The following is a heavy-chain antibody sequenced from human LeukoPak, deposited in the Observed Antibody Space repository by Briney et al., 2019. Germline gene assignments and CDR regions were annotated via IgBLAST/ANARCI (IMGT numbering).Heavy chain of an antibody. Sequence: ASVKVSSKASGYTFTSYDINWVRQATGQGLEWMGWMNPNSGNTGYAQKFQGRVTMTRNTSISTAYMELSSLRSEDTAVYYCARAPFNCGGDCYDAWYFDLWGRGTLVTVSS. V-gene: IGHV1-8*01. CDR1: GYTFTSYD. CDR2: MNPNSGNT. CDR3: ARAPFNCGGDCYDAWYFDL. D-gene: IGHD2-21*02. J-gene: IGHJ2*01.